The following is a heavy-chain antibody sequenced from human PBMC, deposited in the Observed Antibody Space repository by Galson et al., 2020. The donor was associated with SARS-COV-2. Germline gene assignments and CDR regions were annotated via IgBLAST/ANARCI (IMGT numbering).Heavy chain of an antibody. D-gene: IGHD2-15*01. CDR3: AIDRQGYCSGASCSGAVLYDYYYGMYG. CDR2: ISHDGNNK. V-gene: IGHV3-30*03. Sequence: TGGSLRLSCAASGFTFSSYGMHWVSQAPGKGLEWVAVISHDGNNKYYAEGRSTVSRDNSKNTLYLQMNGLSAEDTAVYYCAIDRQGYCSGASCSGAVLYDYYYGMYGSSQGTTVTGSS. CDR1: GFTFSSYG. J-gene: IGHJ6*02.